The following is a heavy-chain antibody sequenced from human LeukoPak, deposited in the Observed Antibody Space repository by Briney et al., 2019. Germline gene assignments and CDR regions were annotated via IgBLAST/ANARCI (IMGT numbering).Heavy chain of an antibody. J-gene: IGHJ4*02. CDR1: EFTFSTYG. CDR2: VSYDGTTK. Sequence: GGSLRLSCAASEFTFSTYGMHWLRQAPGKGLEWVAVVSYDGTTKFYADSVKGRFTISRDNSKNTLYLQMHSLRAEDTAVYYCAKKMISGYDRPSFDYWGQGTLVTVSS. V-gene: IGHV3-30*18. CDR3: AKKMISGYDRPSFDY. D-gene: IGHD5-12*01.